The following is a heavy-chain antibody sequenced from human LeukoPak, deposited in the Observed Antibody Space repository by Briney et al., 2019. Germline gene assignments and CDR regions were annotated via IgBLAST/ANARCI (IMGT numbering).Heavy chain of an antibody. J-gene: IGHJ3*02. CDR1: GDSVSSNSAA. D-gene: IGHD6-13*01. CDR2: TYSRSKWYN. Sequence: SQTLSLTCAISGDSVSSNSAAWNWIRQSPSRGLEWLERTYSRSKWYNDYAVSVKSRITVDPDTSKNHFSLQLNSVTPEDTAVYYCASSYPGPIAAAAFDIWGQGTMVTVSS. CDR3: ASSYPGPIAAAAFDI. V-gene: IGHV6-1*01.